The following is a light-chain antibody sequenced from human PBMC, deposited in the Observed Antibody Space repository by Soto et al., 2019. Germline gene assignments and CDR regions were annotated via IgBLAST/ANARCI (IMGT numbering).Light chain of an antibody. CDR2: DVS. J-gene: IGLJ2*01. CDR3: SSYTSSSTLEV. CDR1: SSDVGGYNY. Sequence: QSALTQPASVSGSPGQSITISCTGTSSDVGGYNYVSWYQQHPGKAPKLMIYDVSNRPSGVSNRFSGSKSGNTASLTISGLQAEDEADYYSSSYTSSSTLEVFGGGTKVTVL. V-gene: IGLV2-14*01.